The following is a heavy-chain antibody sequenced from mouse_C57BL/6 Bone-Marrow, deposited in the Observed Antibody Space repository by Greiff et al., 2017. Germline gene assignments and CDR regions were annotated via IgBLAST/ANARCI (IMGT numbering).Heavy chain of an antibody. V-gene: IGHV5-17*01. Sequence: EVKVVESGGGLVKPGGSLKLSCAASGFTFSYYGMHWVRQAPEKGLEWVAYISSGSSTIYYADTVKGRFTISRDNAKNTLFLQMTSLRSEDTAMYYCARPDDYLAWFACWGQGTLVTVSA. CDR2: ISSGSSTI. D-gene: IGHD2-4*01. J-gene: IGHJ3*01. CDR3: ARPDDYLAWFAC. CDR1: GFTFSYYG.